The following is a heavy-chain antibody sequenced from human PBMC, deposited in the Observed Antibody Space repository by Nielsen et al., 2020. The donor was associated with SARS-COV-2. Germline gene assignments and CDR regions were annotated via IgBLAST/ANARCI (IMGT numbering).Heavy chain of an antibody. Sequence: GGSLRLSCAASGFTCSSYGMHWVRQAPGKGLEWVAVISYDGSNKYYADSVKGRFTISRDNSKNTLYLQMNSLRAEDTAVYYCAKDTHPDYYDSSGYYYAFQHWGQGTLVTVSS. V-gene: IGHV3-30*18. CDR3: AKDTHPDYYDSSGYYYAFQH. J-gene: IGHJ1*01. D-gene: IGHD3-22*01. CDR2: ISYDGSNK. CDR1: GFTCSSYG.